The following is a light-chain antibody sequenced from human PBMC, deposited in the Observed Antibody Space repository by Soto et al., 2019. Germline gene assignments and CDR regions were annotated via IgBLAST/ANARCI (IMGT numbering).Light chain of an antibody. V-gene: IGLV1-40*01. J-gene: IGLJ2*01. CDR3: QSYDSSLSGYVV. CDR1: GSNIGAGYD. CDR2: VNN. Sequence: QSVLTQPPSVAGAPGQRGTISCTWGGSNIGAGYDVHWYQQLPGTAPKLLIYVNNNRPSGVPDRFSGSKSGTSASLAITGLQAEDEADYYCQSYDSSLSGYVVFGGGTKLTVL.